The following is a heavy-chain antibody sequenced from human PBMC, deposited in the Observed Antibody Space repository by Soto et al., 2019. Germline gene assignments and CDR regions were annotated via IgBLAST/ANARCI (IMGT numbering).Heavy chain of an antibody. CDR2: IRSKANSYAT. V-gene: IGHV3-73*01. Sequence: PGGSLRLSCAASGFTFSDYYMSWIRQAPGKGLEWVGRIRSKANSYATAYAASVKGRFTISRDDSKNTAYLQMNSLKTEDTAVYYCTRRPQYYDILGMDVWGQGTTVTVSS. CDR3: TRRPQYYDILGMDV. CDR1: GFTFSDYY. D-gene: IGHD3-9*01. J-gene: IGHJ6*02.